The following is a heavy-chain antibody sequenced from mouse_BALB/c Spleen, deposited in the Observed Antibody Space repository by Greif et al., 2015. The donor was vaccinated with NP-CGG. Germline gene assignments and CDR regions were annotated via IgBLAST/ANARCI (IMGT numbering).Heavy chain of an antibody. V-gene: IGHV2-9*02. CDR3: ARDRATMTTRAMDY. J-gene: IGHJ4*01. D-gene: IGHD2-4*01. CDR1: GFSLTSYG. Sequence: VKLVESGPGLVAPSQSLSITCTVSGFSLTSYGVHWVRQPPGKGLEWLGVIWAGGSTNYNSALMSRLSISKDNSKSQVFLKMNSLQADDTAMYYCARDRATMTTRAMDYWGQGTSVTVSS. CDR2: IWAGGST.